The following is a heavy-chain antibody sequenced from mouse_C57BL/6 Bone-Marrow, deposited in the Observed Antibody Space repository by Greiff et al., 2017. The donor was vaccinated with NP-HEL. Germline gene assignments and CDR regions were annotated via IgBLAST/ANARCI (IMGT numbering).Heavy chain of an antibody. CDR2: INPNYGTT. J-gene: IGHJ3*01. D-gene: IGHD1-1*01. CDR3: ARSSYYYGSSPFAY. Sequence: VHVKQSGPELVKPGASVKISCKASGYSFTDYNMNWVKQSNGKSLEWIGVINPNYGTTSYNQKSKGKATLTVDQSSSTAYMQLNSLTSEDSAVYYCARSSYYYGSSPFAYWGQGTLVTVSA. V-gene: IGHV1-39*01. CDR1: GYSFTDYN.